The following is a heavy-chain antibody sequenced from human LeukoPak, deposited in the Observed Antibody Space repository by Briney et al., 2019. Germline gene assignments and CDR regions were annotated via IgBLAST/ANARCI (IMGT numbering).Heavy chain of an antibody. CDR3: ARDSVLLWFGESPYNWFDP. D-gene: IGHD3-10*01. V-gene: IGHV1-2*02. Sequence: ASVKVSCKASGYIFTGYYMHWVRQAPGQGLEWMGWINPNSGGTNYAQKFQGRVTMTRDTSISTAYMELSRLRSDDTAVYYCARDSVLLWFGESPYNWFDPWGQGTLVTVSS. CDR2: INPNSGGT. J-gene: IGHJ5*02. CDR1: GYIFTGYY.